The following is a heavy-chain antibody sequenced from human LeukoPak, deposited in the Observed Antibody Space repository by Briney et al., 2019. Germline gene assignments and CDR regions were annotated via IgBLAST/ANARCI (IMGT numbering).Heavy chain of an antibody. CDR2: ISGSGGST. Sequence: ETLSLTCAVYGGSFSGYYWSWVRQAPGKGLEWVSAISGSGGSTYYADSVKGRFTISRDNSKNTLYLQMNSLRAEDTAVYYCAKDRTVVVVAGSTDYWGQGTLVTVSS. CDR3: AKDRTVVVVAGSTDY. D-gene: IGHD2-15*01. V-gene: IGHV3-23*01. J-gene: IGHJ4*02. CDR1: GGSFSGYY.